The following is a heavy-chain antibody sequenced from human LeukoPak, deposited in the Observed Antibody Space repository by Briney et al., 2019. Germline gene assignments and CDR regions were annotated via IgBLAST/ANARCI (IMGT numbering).Heavy chain of an antibody. CDR2: IYTSGST. D-gene: IGHD2-2*01. J-gene: IGHJ4*02. CDR1: GGSISSYY. Sequence: PSETLSLTCTVSGGSISSYYWSWIRQPAGKGLEWIGRIYTSGSTNYNPSLKSRVTMSVDTSKNQFSLKLSFVTAADTAVYYCARGTCSSTSCYFDYWGQGTLVTVSS. CDR3: ARGTCSSTSCYFDY. V-gene: IGHV4-4*07.